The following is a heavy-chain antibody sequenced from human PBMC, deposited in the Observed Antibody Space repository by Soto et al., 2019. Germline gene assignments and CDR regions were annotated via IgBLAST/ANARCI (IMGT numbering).Heavy chain of an antibody. CDR3: ARDWGPHYMDV. CDR1: GYTFSSYA. V-gene: IGHV1-18*01. D-gene: IGHD3-16*01. CDR2: ISAYNGDT. Sequence: GASVKVSCKASGYTFSSYAINWVRQAPGQGLEWMGWISAYNGDTNYAQKLQGRVTMTTGTSTSTAYMELRSLRFDDTAVYYCARDWGPHYMDVWGKGTTVTVSS. J-gene: IGHJ6*03.